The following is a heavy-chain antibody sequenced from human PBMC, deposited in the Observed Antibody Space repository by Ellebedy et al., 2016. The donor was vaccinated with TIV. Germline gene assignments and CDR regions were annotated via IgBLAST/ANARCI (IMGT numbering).Heavy chain of an antibody. J-gene: IGHJ4*02. CDR3: ARERDGAEIDY. CDR2: IIPIFGTA. V-gene: IGHV1-69*13. CDR1: GGTFSSYA. Sequence: SVKVSXXASGGTFSSYAISWVRQAPGQGLEWMGGIIPIFGTANYAQKFQGRVTITADESTSTAYMELSSLRSEDTAVYYCARERDGAEIDYWGQGTLVTVSS. D-gene: IGHD4-17*01.